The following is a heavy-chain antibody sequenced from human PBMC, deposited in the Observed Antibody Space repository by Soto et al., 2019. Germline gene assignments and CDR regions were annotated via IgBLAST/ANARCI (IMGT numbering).Heavy chain of an antibody. Sequence: EVQLVESGGGLVKPGGSLRLSCAASGFTFSSYSMNWVRQAPGKGLEWVSSISSSSSYIYYADSVKGRFTISRDNAKNSRYLQMNSLRAEDTAVYYCARDQPGYSYGYGLGYWGQGTLVPVSS. CDR3: ARDQPGYSYGYGLGY. CDR2: ISSSSSYI. CDR1: GFTFSSYS. V-gene: IGHV3-21*01. J-gene: IGHJ4*02. D-gene: IGHD5-18*01.